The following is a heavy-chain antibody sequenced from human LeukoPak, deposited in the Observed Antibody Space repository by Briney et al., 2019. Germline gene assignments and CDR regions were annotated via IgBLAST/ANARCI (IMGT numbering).Heavy chain of an antibody. J-gene: IGHJ5*01. V-gene: IGHV4-59*12. Sequence: ETLSLTCTVSGGSISSYYWSWIRQPPGKGLEWIGYMYYSGSTYYNPSLKSRVTILLDTSKNQFSLKLSSVTAADTAVYYCARESLREHNWFDSWGQGTLVTVSS. CDR1: GGSISSYY. CDR3: ARESLREHNWFDS. D-gene: IGHD3-10*01. CDR2: MYYSGST.